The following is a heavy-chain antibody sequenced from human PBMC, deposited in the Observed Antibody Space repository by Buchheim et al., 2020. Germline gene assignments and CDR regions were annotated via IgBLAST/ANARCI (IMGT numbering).Heavy chain of an antibody. V-gene: IGHV4-59*01. D-gene: IGHD5-18*01. CDR2: IYYSGST. CDR3: ARAPGYSYGYYYYYGMDV. Sequence: QVQLQESGPGLVKPSETLSLTCTVSGGSISSYYWSWIRQPPGKGLEVIVYIYYSGSTNYNPSLKSRFTISVDTSKNQFSLKLSSVTAADTAVYYCARAPGYSYGYYYYYGMDVWGQGTT. CDR1: GGSISSYY. J-gene: IGHJ6*02.